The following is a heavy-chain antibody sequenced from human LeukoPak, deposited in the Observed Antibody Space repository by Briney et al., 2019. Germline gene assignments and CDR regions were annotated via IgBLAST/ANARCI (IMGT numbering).Heavy chain of an antibody. Sequence: GASVKVSCKASGYTFTGYYMHWVRQAPGQGLEWMGWINPNSGGTNYAQKFQGRVTMTRDTSISTAYMELSRLGSDDTAVYYCAFDSSGYSEDFDYWGQGTVVTVSS. V-gene: IGHV1-2*02. D-gene: IGHD3-22*01. CDR2: INPNSGGT. CDR1: GYTFTGYY. J-gene: IGHJ4*02. CDR3: AFDSSGYSEDFDY.